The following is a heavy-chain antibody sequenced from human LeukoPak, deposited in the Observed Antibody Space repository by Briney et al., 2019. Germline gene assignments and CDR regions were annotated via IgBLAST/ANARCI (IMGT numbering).Heavy chain of an antibody. CDR1: GFTFSSYE. CDR2: ISSSGSTI. V-gene: IGHV3-48*03. J-gene: IGHJ4*02. D-gene: IGHD4-17*01. Sequence: GGSLRLSCAASGFTFSSYEMNWVRQAPGKGLEWVSYISSSGSTIYYADSVKGRFTISRDNAKNSLYLQMNSLRAEDTAVYYCARMMTTVTTFDYWGQGTLVTVSS. CDR3: ARMMTTVTTFDY.